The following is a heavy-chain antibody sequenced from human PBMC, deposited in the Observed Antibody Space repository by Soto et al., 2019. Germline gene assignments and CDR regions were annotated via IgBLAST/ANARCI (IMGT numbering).Heavy chain of an antibody. V-gene: IGHV3-23*01. CDR3: AKNTRLVGYYYYYYMDV. CDR1: GFTFSSYA. CDR2: ISGSGGST. Sequence: GESLKISCAASGFTFSSYAMSWVRQAPGKGLEWVSAISGSGGSTYYADSVKGRFTISRDNSKNTLYLQMNSLRAEDTAVYYCAKNTRLVGYYYYYYMDVWGKGTTVTVSS. D-gene: IGHD1-26*01. J-gene: IGHJ6*03.